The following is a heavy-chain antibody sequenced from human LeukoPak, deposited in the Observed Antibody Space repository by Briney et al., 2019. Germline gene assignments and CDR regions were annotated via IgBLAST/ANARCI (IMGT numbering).Heavy chain of an antibody. CDR3: AKVLVPAAILGFDY. J-gene: IGHJ4*02. D-gene: IGHD2-2*01. Sequence: PGGALRLSCSGSGFTLCSYALSWVRQGPGEGLEGVSAISGSGGSTYYADSVKGRFTISRDNSKNTLYLQMNSLRAEDTAVYYCAKVLVPAAILGFDYWGQGTLVTVSS. CDR2: ISGSGGST. CDR1: GFTLCSYA. V-gene: IGHV3-23*01.